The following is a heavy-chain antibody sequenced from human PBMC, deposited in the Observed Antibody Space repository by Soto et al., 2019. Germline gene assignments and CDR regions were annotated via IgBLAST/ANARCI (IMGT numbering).Heavy chain of an antibody. CDR3: ARGLSYYDSSGYDGYYFDY. CDR1: GGSFSGYY. D-gene: IGHD3-22*01. V-gene: IGHV4-34*01. Sequence: SETLSITCAVYGGSFSGYYWSWIRQPPGKGLEWIGEINHSGSTNYNPSLKSRATISVDTSKNQFSLKLSSVTAADTAVYYCARGLSYYDSSGYDGYYFDYWGQGTLVTVSS. J-gene: IGHJ4*02. CDR2: INHSGST.